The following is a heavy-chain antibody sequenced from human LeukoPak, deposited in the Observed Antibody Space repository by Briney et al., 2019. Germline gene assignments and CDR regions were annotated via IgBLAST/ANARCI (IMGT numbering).Heavy chain of an antibody. CDR3: ARDGYDFWSGHRYGMDV. J-gene: IGHJ6*02. D-gene: IGHD3-3*01. V-gene: IGHV3-7*01. CDR2: IKQDGSEK. Sequence: GGSLRLSCAASGFTFSSYWMSWVRQAPGKGLEWVANIKQDGSEKYYVDSVKGRFTISRDNAKNSLYLQMNSLRAEDTAVYYCARDGYDFWSGHRYGMDVWGQGTTVTVSS. CDR1: GFTFSSYW.